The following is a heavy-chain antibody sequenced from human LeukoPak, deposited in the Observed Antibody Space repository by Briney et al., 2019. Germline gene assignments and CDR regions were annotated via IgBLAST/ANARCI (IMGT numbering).Heavy chain of an antibody. J-gene: IGHJ5*02. Sequence: SETLSLTCTVSGGSISSSGYYWGWIRQPPGKGLEWIGSIYHSGSTYYSPSLKSRVTISVDTSKNQFSLKLSSVTAADTAVYYCARHVVGSSSSDWFDPWGQGTLVTVSS. CDR2: IYHSGST. CDR1: GGSISSSGYY. V-gene: IGHV4-39*01. D-gene: IGHD6-13*01. CDR3: ARHVVGSSSSDWFDP.